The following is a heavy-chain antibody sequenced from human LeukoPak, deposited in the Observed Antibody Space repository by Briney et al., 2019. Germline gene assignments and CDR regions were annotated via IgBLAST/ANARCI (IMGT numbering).Heavy chain of an antibody. CDR2: TYYRSKWNN. V-gene: IGHV6-1*01. CDR3: ARYNWNGGRAFDV. CDR1: GDSVSTSSVV. Sequence: SQTLSLTCAISGDSVSTSSVVWNWIRQSPSRSLEWLGRTYYRSKWNNDYAVSVKSRIIINPDTSKNQFSLQLNSVTPEDTAVYYCARYNWNGGRAFDVWGQGTTVTVSS. D-gene: IGHD1-1*01. J-gene: IGHJ3*01.